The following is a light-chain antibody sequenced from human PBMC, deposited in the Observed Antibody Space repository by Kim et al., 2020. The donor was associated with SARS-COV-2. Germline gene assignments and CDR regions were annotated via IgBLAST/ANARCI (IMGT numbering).Light chain of an antibody. CDR1: QSLVHTDGNTY. Sequence: DVVLTQSPLSLSVTLGQPASISCRSSQSLVHTDGNTYLYWFHQRPGQSPRRLIYQVFKRGSGVPDRFSGSGSGTDFTLTISRVEAEDVGVYYCMRYIPPSTFGQGTKLEI. V-gene: IGKV2-30*02. CDR2: QVF. J-gene: IGKJ2*01. CDR3: MRYIPPST.